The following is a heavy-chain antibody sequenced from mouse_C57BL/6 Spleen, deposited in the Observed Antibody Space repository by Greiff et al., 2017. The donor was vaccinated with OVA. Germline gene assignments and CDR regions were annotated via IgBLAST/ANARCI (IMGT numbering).Heavy chain of an antibody. CDR2: FYPGSGSI. Sequence: QVQLQQSGAELVKPGASVKLSCKASGYTFTEYTIHWVKQRSGQGLEWIGRFYPGSGSIKYNEKFKDKATLTADKSSSTVYMELSRLTSEDSAVYICARHEGPYYSNLYYAMDYWGQGTSVTVSS. CDR3: ARHEGPYYSNLYYAMDY. J-gene: IGHJ4*01. V-gene: IGHV1-62-2*01. D-gene: IGHD2-5*01. CDR1: GYTFTEYT.